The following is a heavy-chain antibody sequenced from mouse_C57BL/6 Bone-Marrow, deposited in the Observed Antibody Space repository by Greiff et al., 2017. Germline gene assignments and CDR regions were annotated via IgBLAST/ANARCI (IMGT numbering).Heavy chain of an antibody. CDR3: TYYYGSSLFAY. CDR2: IHPNSGST. CDR1: GYTFTSYW. D-gene: IGHD1-1*01. Sequence: QVQLQQPGAELVKPGASVKLSCKASGYTFTSYWMHWVKQRPGQGLEWIGMIHPNSGSTNYNEKFKSKATLTVDKSSSTAYMQLSSLTSEDSAVYYCTYYYGSSLFAYWGQGTLVTVSA. J-gene: IGHJ3*01. V-gene: IGHV1-64*01.